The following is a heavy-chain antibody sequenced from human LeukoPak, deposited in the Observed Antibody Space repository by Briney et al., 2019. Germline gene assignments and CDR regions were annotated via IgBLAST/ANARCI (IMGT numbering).Heavy chain of an antibody. CDR1: GYTFTGYY. V-gene: IGHV1-2*02. CDR3: ARGYSSGWYCVFNY. Sequence: ASVKVSCTASGYTFTGYYMHWVRQAPGQGLEWMGWINPNSGGTNYAQKVQGRVTMTRDTSISTAYIELSRLRSDDTAVYYCARGYSSGWYCVFNYWGQGTLVTVSS. CDR2: INPNSGGT. J-gene: IGHJ4*02. D-gene: IGHD6-19*01.